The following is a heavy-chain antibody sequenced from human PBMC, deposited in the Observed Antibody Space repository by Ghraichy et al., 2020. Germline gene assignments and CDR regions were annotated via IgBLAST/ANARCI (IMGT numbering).Heavy chain of an antibody. V-gene: IGHV3-33*06. D-gene: IGHD3-10*01. CDR2: IWYDGSNK. CDR3: EKSRTAIPRDPVGRGRDS. J-gene: IGHJ5*01. Sequence: VAVIWYDGSNKYYADSVKGRFTISRDNSKNTLYLQMNSLRAEDTAVYYCEKSRTAIPRDPVGRGRDSW.